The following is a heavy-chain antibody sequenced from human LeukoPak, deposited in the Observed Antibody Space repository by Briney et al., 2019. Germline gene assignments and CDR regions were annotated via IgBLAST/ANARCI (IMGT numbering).Heavy chain of an antibody. Sequence: GGSLRLSCAASGFTFSSYAMSWVRRAPGKGLEWVANINQPGSQKYYVDSVTGRFTISRDNAKNSLYLEMNSLRAEDTAVYYCARAATTGTVDYWGQGTLVTVSS. CDR1: GFTFSSYA. D-gene: IGHD1-1*01. CDR3: ARAATTGTVDY. V-gene: IGHV3-7*01. J-gene: IGHJ4*02. CDR2: INQPGSQK.